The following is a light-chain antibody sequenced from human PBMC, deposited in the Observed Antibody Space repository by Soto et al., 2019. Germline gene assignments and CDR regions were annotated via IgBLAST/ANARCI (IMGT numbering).Light chain of an antibody. V-gene: IGKV3-15*01. CDR3: QEYNDWRPIT. Sequence: IVMTQSPATLSVSPGGRATLSCRASQSISTKLAWYQQKPGHAPRLLIYGASTRAPGIPVRFSGSGSGTEFTLTITRLQSEDFAVYYCQEYNDWRPITFGGGTKVEIK. J-gene: IGKJ4*01. CDR2: GAS. CDR1: QSISTK.